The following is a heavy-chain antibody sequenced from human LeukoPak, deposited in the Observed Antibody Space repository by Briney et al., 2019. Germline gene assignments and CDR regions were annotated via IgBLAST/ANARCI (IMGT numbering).Heavy chain of an antibody. J-gene: IGHJ3*02. Sequence: PGGSLRLSCAASGFTFSSYAMHWVRQAPGKGLEWVAVISYDGSNKYYADSVKGRFTISRDNSKNTLYLQMNSLRAEDTAVYYCARPRGYSGYDYSGSAFDIWGQGTMVTVSS. CDR3: ARPRGYSGYDYSGSAFDI. CDR1: GFTFSSYA. V-gene: IGHV3-30*04. D-gene: IGHD5-12*01. CDR2: ISYDGSNK.